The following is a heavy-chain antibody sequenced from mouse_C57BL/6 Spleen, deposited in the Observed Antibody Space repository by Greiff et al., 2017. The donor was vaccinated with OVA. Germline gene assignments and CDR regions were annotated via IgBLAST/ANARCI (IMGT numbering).Heavy chain of an antibody. Sequence: VQLQQPGAELVRPGTSVKLSCKASGYTFTSYWMHWVKQRPGQGLEWIGVIDPSDSYTNYNQKFKGKATMTVDTSSSTAYMQLSSLTSEDSAVYYCARNYGSYAIDYWGQGTSVTVSS. D-gene: IGHD1-1*01. CDR1: GYTFTSYW. CDR2: IDPSDSYT. CDR3: ARNYGSYAIDY. V-gene: IGHV1-59*01. J-gene: IGHJ4*01.